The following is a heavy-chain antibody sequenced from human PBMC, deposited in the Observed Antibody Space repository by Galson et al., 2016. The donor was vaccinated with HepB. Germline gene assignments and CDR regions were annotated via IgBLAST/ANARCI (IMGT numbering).Heavy chain of an antibody. D-gene: IGHD1-26*01. Sequence: SLRLSCAASGFTFTTYAMHWVRQAPGKGLEWVAIISYDGSSKYYADSVKGRFTISRDNSKNTLYLQMHSLRVEDTAVYYCARGGSYFGPFDYWGQGTLVTVSS. CDR3: ARGGSYFGPFDY. V-gene: IGHV3-30-3*01. CDR1: GFTFTTYA. CDR2: ISYDGSSK. J-gene: IGHJ4*02.